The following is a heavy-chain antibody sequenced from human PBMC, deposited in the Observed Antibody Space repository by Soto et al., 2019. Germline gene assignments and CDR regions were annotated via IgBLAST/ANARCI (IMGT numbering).Heavy chain of an antibody. CDR3: ARMQFTFGEIIAPQYFVH. V-gene: IGHV4-34*01. D-gene: IGHD3-16*01. J-gene: IGHJ4*01. CDR2: INHGGST. CDR1: GGSFSGYY. Sequence: SETLSLTWDGYGGSFSGYYWSWSRQPPGKGLEWIGEINHGGSTNYNPSLKTRVTISMDTSKKQLSLKLSSVTAADTAVYYCARMQFTFGEIIAPQYFVHWGHGALVTVS.